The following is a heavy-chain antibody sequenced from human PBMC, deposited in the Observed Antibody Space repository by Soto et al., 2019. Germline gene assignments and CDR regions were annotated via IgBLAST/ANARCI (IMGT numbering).Heavy chain of an antibody. V-gene: IGHV3-48*02. CDR3: ARDGRRGYDMDV. D-gene: IGHD1-1*01. CDR1: GFTFTSYS. J-gene: IGHJ6*02. Sequence: EVELVESGGGLVQPGGSLRLSCVGSGFTFTSYSVNWVRQAPGKGLEWVSYITASTTTIYYADSVKGRFTISRDNDKNSVYLQMNSLSDEDTAVYDCARDGRRGYDMDVWGQGTTVTVSS. CDR2: ITASTTTI.